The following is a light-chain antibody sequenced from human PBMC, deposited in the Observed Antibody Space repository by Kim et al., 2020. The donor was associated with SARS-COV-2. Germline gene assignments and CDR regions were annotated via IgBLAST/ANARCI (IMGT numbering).Light chain of an antibody. CDR3: QQYNDWPWT. Sequence: EIVMTQSPATLSVSPGERVTLSCRASQSVSSNLGWYQQKPGQTPRLLIYAASTRATGIPAKFSGSGSGTKFTFTISSLQSGDFAIYYCQQYNDWPWTFGQGTKLEI. V-gene: IGKV3-15*01. J-gene: IGKJ1*01. CDR2: AAS. CDR1: QSVSSN.